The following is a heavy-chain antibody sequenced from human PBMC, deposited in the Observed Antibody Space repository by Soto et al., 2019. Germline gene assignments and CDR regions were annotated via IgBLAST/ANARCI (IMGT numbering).Heavy chain of an antibody. Sequence: VASVKVSCKASGYTFTGYYMHWVRQAPGQGLEWMGWINPNSGGTNYAQKFQGWVTMTRDTSISTAYMELSRLRSDDTAVYYCARDAGHYYYYGMDVWGQGTTVTVSS. CDR2: INPNSGGT. CDR3: ARDAGHYYYYGMDV. CDR1: GYTFTGYY. V-gene: IGHV1-2*04. J-gene: IGHJ6*02.